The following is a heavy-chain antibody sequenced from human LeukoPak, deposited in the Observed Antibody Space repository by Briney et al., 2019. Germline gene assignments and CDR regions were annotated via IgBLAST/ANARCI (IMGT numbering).Heavy chain of an antibody. CDR3: AKDIVLMVYAITFDY. CDR2: IKQDGSEK. V-gene: IGHV3-7*03. CDR1: GFTFNSYW. D-gene: IGHD2-8*01. J-gene: IGHJ4*02. Sequence: GGSLRLSCAASGFTFNSYWMSWVRQAPGKGLEWVANIKQDGSEKYYVDSVKGRFTISRDNSKNTLYLQMNSLRAEDTAVYYCAKDIVLMVYAITFDYWGQGTLVTVSS.